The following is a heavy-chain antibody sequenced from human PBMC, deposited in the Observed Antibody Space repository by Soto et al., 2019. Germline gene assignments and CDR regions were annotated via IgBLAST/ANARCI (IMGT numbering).Heavy chain of an antibody. CDR2: IHYSGST. Sequence: QVQLQESGPGLVKPSQTLSLTCTVSGGSISSGDYYWSWIRQPPGKGLEWIGYIHYSGSTYYNPSVKSRVTISVDTSKNQFSLKLSSVTAADTAVYYCAREGRDDYNFDYWGQGTLVTVSS. V-gene: IGHV4-30-4*01. J-gene: IGHJ4*02. D-gene: IGHD4-4*01. CDR3: AREGRDDYNFDY. CDR1: GGSISSGDYY.